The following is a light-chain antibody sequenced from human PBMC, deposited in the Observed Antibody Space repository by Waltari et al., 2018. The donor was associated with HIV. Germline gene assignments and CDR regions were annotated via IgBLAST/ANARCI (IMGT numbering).Light chain of an antibody. CDR1: SAHTTYA. J-gene: IGLJ2*01. V-gene: IGLV4-69*01. Sequence: VLTQSPTASASLGASAKLTCTLTSAHTTYAIAWYQRHPEKSPRYLMRLNSDGTNIRGEGIPDRFSGSSSGAARYLTISSLQSDDEADYFCQTWGTSIGVVFGGGTRLTVL. CDR3: QTWGTSIGVV. CDR2: LNSDGTN.